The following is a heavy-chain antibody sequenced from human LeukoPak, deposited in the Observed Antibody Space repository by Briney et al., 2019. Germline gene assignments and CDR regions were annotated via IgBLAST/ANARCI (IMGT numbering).Heavy chain of an antibody. CDR2: INPNSGGT. V-gene: IGHV1-2*06. Sequence: ASVKVSCKASGYTFTGYYMHWVRQAPGQGLGWMGRINPNSGGTNYAQKFQGRVTMTRDTSISTAYMELSRLRSDDTAVYYCARVVSSGRYYYYYGMDVWGQGTTVTVSS. J-gene: IGHJ6*02. CDR3: ARVVSSGRYYYYYGMDV. CDR1: GYTFTGYY. D-gene: IGHD3-22*01.